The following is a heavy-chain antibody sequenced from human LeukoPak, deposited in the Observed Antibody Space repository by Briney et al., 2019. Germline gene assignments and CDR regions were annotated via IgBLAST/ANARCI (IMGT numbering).Heavy chain of an antibody. D-gene: IGHD1-1*01. CDR3: ASGIGPY. V-gene: IGHV3-7*01. CDR1: GFTFSSYA. CDR2: IKPDGSEK. J-gene: IGHJ4*02. Sequence: GGSLRLSCAASGFTFSSYAMSWVRQAPGKGLDWVATIKPDGSEKYYADSVKGRFTISRDNANDSVYLQMNSLSVEDTAVYFCASGIGPYWGQGTLVTVSS.